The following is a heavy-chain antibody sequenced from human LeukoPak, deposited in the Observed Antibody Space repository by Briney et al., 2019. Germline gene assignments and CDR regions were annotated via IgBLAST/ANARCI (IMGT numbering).Heavy chain of an antibody. J-gene: IGHJ5*02. CDR3: ARLVTVPRVDDWFDP. Sequence: PSETLSLTCTVSGGSISSYYWSWIRQPPGKGLEWIGYIYYSGSTNYNPSLKSRVTISVDTSKKQFSLKLRSVTAADTAVYYCARLVTVPRVDDWFDPWGQGTLVTVSS. V-gene: IGHV4-59*01. CDR1: GGSISSYY. D-gene: IGHD4-17*01. CDR2: IYYSGST.